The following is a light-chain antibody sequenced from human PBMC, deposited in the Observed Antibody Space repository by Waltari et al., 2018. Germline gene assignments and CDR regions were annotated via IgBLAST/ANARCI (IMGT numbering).Light chain of an antibody. Sequence: DIQMTQSPSSLSASVGETVTISCRPSQYIRGSLNWYQLKAGKAPKLLISGSFRLQDGVPSRFSGSGSGTDFTLTISSLHSDDFAIYVCQQSFNPPWTFGQGTKVDI. CDR2: GSF. CDR1: QYIRGS. CDR3: QQSFNPPWT. V-gene: IGKV1-39*01. J-gene: IGKJ1*01.